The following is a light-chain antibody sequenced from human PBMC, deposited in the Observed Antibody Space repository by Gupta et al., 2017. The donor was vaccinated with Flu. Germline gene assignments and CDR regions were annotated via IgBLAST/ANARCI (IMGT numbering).Light chain of an antibody. J-gene: IGKJ3*01. Sequence: PSSVSAAVGDRVTITCRASQSISSYLNWYQQKPGKAPKLLIYAASSLQSGVPSRFSGSGSGTDFTLTISSLQPEDFATYYCQQSYSTPFTFGPGTKVDIK. CDR2: AAS. CDR1: QSISSY. CDR3: QQSYSTPFT. V-gene: IGKV1-39*01.